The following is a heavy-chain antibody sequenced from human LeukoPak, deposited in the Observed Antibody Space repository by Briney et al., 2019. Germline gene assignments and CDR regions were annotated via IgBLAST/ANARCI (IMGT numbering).Heavy chain of an antibody. CDR1: GGSFRGYY. CDR2: INHSGST. CDR3: ARGKPGNPRSEWFDP. J-gene: IGHJ5*02. V-gene: IGHV4-34*01. Sequence: SETLSLTCAVCGGSFRGYYWSWIRQPPGKGLEWIGEINHSGSTNYNPSLKSRVTISVDTSKNQFSLKLSSVTAADTAVYYWARGKPGNPRSEWFDPWGQGTLVTVSS. D-gene: IGHD1-14*01.